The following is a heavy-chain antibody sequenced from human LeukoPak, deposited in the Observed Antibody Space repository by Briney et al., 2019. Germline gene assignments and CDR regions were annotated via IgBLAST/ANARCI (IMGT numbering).Heavy chain of an antibody. D-gene: IGHD1-26*01. V-gene: IGHV4-59*08. CDR1: GGSISNYY. Sequence: SETLSLTCTVSGGSISNYYWSWIRQPPGKRLEWIGYVSYSGSSSSNPSLESRVTISVDMSKNQFSLRLSSVTASDTAVYYCAKWAGSGEQTKSYFGPFDFWGQGTLVTVSS. J-gene: IGHJ4*02. CDR2: VSYSGSS. CDR3: AKWAGSGEQTKSYFGPFDF.